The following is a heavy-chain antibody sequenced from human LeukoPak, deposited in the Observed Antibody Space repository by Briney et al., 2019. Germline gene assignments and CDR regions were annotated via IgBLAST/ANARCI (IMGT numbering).Heavy chain of an antibody. V-gene: IGHV4-61*02. CDR2: IYTSGST. D-gene: IGHD3-10*01. CDR1: GGSISSGSYY. J-gene: IGHJ4*02. Sequence: SETLSLTCTVSGGSISSGSYYWSWIRQPAGKGLEWIGRIYTSGSTNYNPSLNSRVTILLDTSKNQFSLKLSSVTAADTAVYYCARVSGFGDLFDSWGQGTLVTVSS. CDR3: ARVSGFGDLFDS.